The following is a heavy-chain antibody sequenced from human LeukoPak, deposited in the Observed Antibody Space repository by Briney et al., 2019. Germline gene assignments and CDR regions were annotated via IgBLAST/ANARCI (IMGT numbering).Heavy chain of an antibody. V-gene: IGHV3-30*18. D-gene: IGHD6-19*01. CDR2: ISYDGNNK. CDR3: AKDPRSFGTGWYVY. CDR1: GFTFSSYD. Sequence: GGSLRLSCAASGFTFSSYDMHWVRQALGKGLEWVAVISYDGNNKYYADSVKGRFTISRDNSKNALYLQMNSLRAEDTAVYYCAKDPRSFGTGWYVYWGQGTLVTVSS. J-gene: IGHJ4*02.